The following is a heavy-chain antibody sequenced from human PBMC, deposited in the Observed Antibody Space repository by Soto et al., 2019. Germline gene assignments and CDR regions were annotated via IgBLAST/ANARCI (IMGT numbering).Heavy chain of an antibody. D-gene: IGHD1-7*01. CDR3: AKNQERELPRVIDF. CDR2: ISYGGGNE. CDR1: GFTFSNYG. Sequence: QVQLVESGGGVVQPGRSLRLSCAASGFTFSNYGMHWVRQAPGKGLEWVAVISYGGGNEYYADSLKGRFTISRDNSKNTLYLQMNSLRPEDTAVYYCAKNQERELPRVIDFWGQGTLVTVSS. V-gene: IGHV3-30*18. J-gene: IGHJ4*02.